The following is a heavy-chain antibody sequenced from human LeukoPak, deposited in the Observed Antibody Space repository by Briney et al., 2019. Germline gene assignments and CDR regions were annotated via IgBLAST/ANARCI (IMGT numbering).Heavy chain of an antibody. CDR3: AKDIGEQQLGNFDY. V-gene: IGHV3-9*01. CDR2: ISWNSGSI. CDR1: GFTFDDYA. Sequence: GGFLRLSCAASGFTFDDYAMHWVRQAPGKGLEWVSGISWNSGSIGYADSVKGRFTISRDNAKNSLYLQMNSLRAEDTALYYCAKDIGEQQLGNFDYWGQGTLVTVSS. D-gene: IGHD6-13*01. J-gene: IGHJ4*02.